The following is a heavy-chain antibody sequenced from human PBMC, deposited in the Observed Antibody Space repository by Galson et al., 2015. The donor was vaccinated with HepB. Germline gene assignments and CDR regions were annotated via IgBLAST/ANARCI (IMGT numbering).Heavy chain of an antibody. CDR1: GFTFGDYA. J-gene: IGHJ2*01. V-gene: IGHV3-49*04. Sequence: SLRLSCAASGFTFGDYAMSWVRQAPGKGLEWVGFIRSKAYGGTTEYAASVKGRFTISRDDSKSIAYLQMNSLKTEDTAVYYCTRETLGFDLWGRGTLVTVSS. CDR3: TRETLGFDL. D-gene: IGHD3-3*02. CDR2: IRSKAYGGTT.